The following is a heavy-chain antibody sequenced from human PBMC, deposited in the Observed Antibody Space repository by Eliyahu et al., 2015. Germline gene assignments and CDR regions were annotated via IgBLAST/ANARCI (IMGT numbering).Heavy chain of an antibody. CDR2: VYYSGST. V-gene: IGHV4-31*03. Sequence: QVQLQESGPGLVKPSQTLSLXCTVSGGSISGGGYYWTWIRQHPGKGLEWIGYVYYSGSTYYNPSLKSRVTMSVDTSKNQFSLKLSSVTAADTAVYYCARGESLYSSGWYFYFDYWGQGTLVTVSS. CDR1: GGSISGGGYY. CDR3: ARGESLYSSGWYFYFDY. J-gene: IGHJ4*02. D-gene: IGHD6-19*01.